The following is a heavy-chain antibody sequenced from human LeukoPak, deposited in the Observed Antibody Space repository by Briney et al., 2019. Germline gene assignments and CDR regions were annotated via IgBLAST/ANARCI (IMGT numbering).Heavy chain of an antibody. CDR3: AKGRDRSPLNPMDV. Sequence: GGSLRLSCSASGFTFSSYAMHWVRQAPGKGLEWVAVISYDGSNKYYADSVKGRFTISRDNSKNTLYLQMNSLRAEDTAVYYCAKGRDRSPLNPMDVWGQGTTVTVSS. CDR1: GFTFSSYA. J-gene: IGHJ6*02. V-gene: IGHV3-30*04. D-gene: IGHD1-14*01. CDR2: ISYDGSNK.